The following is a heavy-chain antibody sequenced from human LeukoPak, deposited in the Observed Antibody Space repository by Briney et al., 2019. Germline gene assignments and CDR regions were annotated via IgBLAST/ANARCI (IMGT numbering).Heavy chain of an antibody. CDR1: GFSFSSYE. Sequence: PGGSLRLSCAASGFSFSSYEMNWVRQAPGKVLEWVSSISNSGSSIYYADSVKGRFTISRDNAKNSLYLQMSSLRAEDTAVYYCAELGITMIGGVWGKGTTVTISS. CDR3: AELGITMIGGV. V-gene: IGHV3-48*03. J-gene: IGHJ6*04. D-gene: IGHD3-10*02. CDR2: ISNSGSSI.